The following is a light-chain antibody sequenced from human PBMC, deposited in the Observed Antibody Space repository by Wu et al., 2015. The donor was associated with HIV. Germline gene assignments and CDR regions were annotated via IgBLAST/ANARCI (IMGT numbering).Light chain of an antibody. CDR1: QSVNNNY. J-gene: IGKJ1*01. V-gene: IGKV3-20*01. CDR2: GAS. CDR3: HQYGLTPRT. Sequence: EIVLTQSPGTLSLSPGDRATVSCRASQSVNNNYLAWYQRKPGQAPRLLIYGASSRATGIPDRFSGSGSGTDFTLTISRLEPEDFAVYSCHQYGLTPRTFGQGPRWKSN.